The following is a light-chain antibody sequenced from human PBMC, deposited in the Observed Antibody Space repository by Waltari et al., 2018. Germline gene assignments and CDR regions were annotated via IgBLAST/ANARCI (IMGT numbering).Light chain of an antibody. CDR2: DAS. CDR3: QQRSNWPLIT. Sequence: EIVLTQSPATLSLSPGERDNLSCRASQSVSSYLAWYQQKPGQAPRLLIYDASNRATGIPARFSGSGSGTDFTLTISSLEPEDFAVYYCQQRSNWPLITFVQGTRLEIK. V-gene: IGKV3-11*01. J-gene: IGKJ5*01. CDR1: QSVSSY.